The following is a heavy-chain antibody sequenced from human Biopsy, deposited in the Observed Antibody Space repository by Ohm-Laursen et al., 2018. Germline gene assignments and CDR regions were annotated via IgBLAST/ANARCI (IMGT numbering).Heavy chain of an antibody. V-gene: IGHV3-23*01. J-gene: IGHJ4*02. CDR1: RFTFNNNA. Sequence: SLRLSCSASRFTFNNNAMHWARQAPGPGLEWVSTISANGVTTFYADSVKGRFTISRDGSSDTLYLQMHSLRADDTALYYCAKGGYCSATSCNMDVDYWGQGALVTVSS. D-gene: IGHD2-2*02. CDR3: AKGGYCSATSCNMDVDY. CDR2: ISANGVTT.